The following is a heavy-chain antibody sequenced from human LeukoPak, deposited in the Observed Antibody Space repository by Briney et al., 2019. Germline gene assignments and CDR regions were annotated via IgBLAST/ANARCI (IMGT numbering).Heavy chain of an antibody. Sequence: PSETLSLTCTLSDDSITMYYSTSTRQPPRKGLEWIRYVDQTGSTKFNPSLNGRASISRDTSRTFFFLRLRAGTAADTAVYFWARGRVSSSTLYSTYYDFFYIDFWGKGTTVTVSS. CDR1: DDSITMYY. D-gene: IGHD4-11*01. CDR2: VDQTGST. J-gene: IGHJ6*03. V-gene: IGHV4-59*01. CDR3: ARGRVSSSTLYSTYYDFFYIDF.